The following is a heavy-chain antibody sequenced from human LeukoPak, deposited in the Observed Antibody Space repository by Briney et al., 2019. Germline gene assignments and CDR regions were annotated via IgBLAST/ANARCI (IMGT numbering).Heavy chain of an antibody. Sequence: SETLSLTCTVSGYSISSGYYWGWIRQPPGKGLEWIGSIYHSGSTNYNPSLKSRVTISVDTSKNQFSLKLSSVTAADTAVYYCARLILGSSSWYWSYYFDYWGQGTLVTVSS. CDR1: GYSISSGYY. J-gene: IGHJ4*02. D-gene: IGHD6-13*01. CDR3: ARLILGSSSWYWSYYFDY. CDR2: IYHSGST. V-gene: IGHV4-38-2*02.